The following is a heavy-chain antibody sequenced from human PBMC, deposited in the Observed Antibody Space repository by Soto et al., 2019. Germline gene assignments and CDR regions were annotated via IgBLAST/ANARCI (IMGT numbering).Heavy chain of an antibody. V-gene: IGHV4-61*01. CDR2: IYYSGSP. J-gene: IGHJ4*02. CDR3: ARQDPFNTGWHFDS. CDR1: GGSVSSGSYY. Sequence: PSETLSLTCTVSGGSVSSGSYYWSWIRQPPGKGLEWIGYIYYSGSPNYNPSLKSRVTISVDSAKSQFSLKLTSVTAADTAVYYCARQDPFNTGWHFDSWGQGTLVTVSS. D-gene: IGHD6-19*01.